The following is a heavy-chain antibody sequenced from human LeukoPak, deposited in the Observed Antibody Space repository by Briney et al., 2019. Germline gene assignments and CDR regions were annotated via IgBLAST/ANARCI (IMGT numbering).Heavy chain of an antibody. V-gene: IGHV1-2*02. J-gene: IGHJ4*02. D-gene: IGHD2-2*01. CDR3: AREGTSIAYCSSTSCLYFDY. CDR2: ISLATGAP. CDR1: GYTFTGYY. Sequence: GASVKVSCKASGYTFTGYYLHWVRQAPGQGLEWVAWISLATGAPSYAQKFQGRVTLTTDTSTSTAYMELRSLRSDDTAVYYCAREGTSIAYCSSTSCLYFDYWGQGTLVTVSS.